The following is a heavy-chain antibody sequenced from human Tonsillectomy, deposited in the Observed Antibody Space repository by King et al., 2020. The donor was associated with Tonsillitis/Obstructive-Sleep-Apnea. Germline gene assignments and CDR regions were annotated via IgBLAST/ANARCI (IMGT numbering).Heavy chain of an antibody. V-gene: IGHV3-23*01. CDR1: GFTFSNYA. J-gene: IGHJ6*03. Sequence: EVQLLESGGDLVQPGGSLRLSCAASGFTFSNYAMNWVRQAPGKGLEWVSLISGRGGTIYYADSVKGRFTISRDNSKNTLYLQMNSLRAEDTAVYFCAKGINFYYYYMDVWGKGTTVTVSS. D-gene: IGHD5-24*01. CDR3: AKGINFYYYYMDV. CDR2: ISGRGGTI.